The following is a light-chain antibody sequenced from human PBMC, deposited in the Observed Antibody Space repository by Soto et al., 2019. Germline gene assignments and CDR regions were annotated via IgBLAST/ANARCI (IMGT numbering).Light chain of an antibody. CDR1: SSDVGGYNY. CDR3: TSYTSSITRYV. V-gene: IGLV2-14*01. Sequence: QSALTQPASMSGSPGQSITISCTGTSSDVGGYNYVSWYQQDPGKAPKLMIYDVTNRPSGVSNRFSGSKSGNTASLTISGLQAEDEADYYCTSYTSSITRYVFGGGTKLTVL. CDR2: DVT. J-gene: IGLJ3*02.